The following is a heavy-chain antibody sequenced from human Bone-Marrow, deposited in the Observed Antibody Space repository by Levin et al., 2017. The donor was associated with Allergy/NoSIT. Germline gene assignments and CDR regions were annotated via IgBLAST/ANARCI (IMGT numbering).Heavy chain of an antibody. Sequence: SCAASGFTFSSYAMSWVRQAPGKGLEWVSAISGSGGSTYYADSVKGRFTISRDNSKNTLYLQMNSLRAEDTAVYYCAKGSRFVFGTTSLHYWGQGTLVTVSS. CDR3: AKGSRFVFGTTSLHY. CDR2: ISGSGGST. CDR1: GFTFSSYA. V-gene: IGHV3-23*01. D-gene: IGHD1-7*01. J-gene: IGHJ4*02.